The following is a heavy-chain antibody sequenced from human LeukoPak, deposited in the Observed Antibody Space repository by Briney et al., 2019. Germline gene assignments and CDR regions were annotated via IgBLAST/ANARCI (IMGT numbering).Heavy chain of an antibody. CDR2: ISSSGGTI. D-gene: IGHD3-10*01. V-gene: IGHV3-48*01. CDR1: GFTFSFYG. CDR3: AGGWALVRGVMVY. J-gene: IGHJ4*02. Sequence: PGGSLRLSCAASGFTFSFYGMNWVRQAPGRGLEWVSYISSSGGTIYFADSVKGRFTVSRDNVKNSLYLQMNSLRAEDTAVYYCAGGWALVRGVMVYWGQGTLVTVSS.